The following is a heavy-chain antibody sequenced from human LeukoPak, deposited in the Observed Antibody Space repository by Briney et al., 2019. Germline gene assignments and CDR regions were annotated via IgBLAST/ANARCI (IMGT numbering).Heavy chain of an antibody. CDR1: GFTFSSYG. D-gene: IGHD6-13*01. Sequence: PGGSLRLSCAASGFTFSSYGMHWVRQAPGKGLECVAFIRYDGSNKYYADSVKGRFTISRDNSKNTLYLQMNSLRAEDTAVYYCAKDLRGSSSWYYFDYWGQGTLVTVSS. V-gene: IGHV3-30*02. CDR2: IRYDGSNK. CDR3: AKDLRGSSSWYYFDY. J-gene: IGHJ4*02.